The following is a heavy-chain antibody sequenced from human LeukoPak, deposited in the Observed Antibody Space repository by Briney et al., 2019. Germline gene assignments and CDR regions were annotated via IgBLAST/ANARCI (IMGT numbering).Heavy chain of an antibody. CDR3: KKERPVLRYFDWLFPGGYFDY. CDR2: ISGGST. CDR1: GFTVSSNE. V-gene: IGHV3-38-3*01. D-gene: IGHD3-9*01. J-gene: IGHJ4*02. Sequence: AGGSLRLSCAASGFTVSSNEMSWVRQAPGKGLEWVSSISGGSTYYADSRKGRFTISRDNSKNTLHLQMNSLRAEDTAVYYCKKERPVLRYFDWLFPGGYFDYWGQGTLVTVSS.